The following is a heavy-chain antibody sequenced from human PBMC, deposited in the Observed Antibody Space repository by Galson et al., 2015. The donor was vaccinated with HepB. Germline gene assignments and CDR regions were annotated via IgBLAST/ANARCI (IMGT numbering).Heavy chain of an antibody. Sequence: SLRLSCAASGFTFSSYSMNWVRQAPGKGLEWVSSISSSSSYIYYADSVKGRFTISRDNAKNSLYLQMNSLRAEDTAVYYCARAQGRAVAGGWFDPWGQGTLVTVSS. D-gene: IGHD6-19*01. CDR3: ARAQGRAVAGGWFDP. CDR2: ISSSSSYI. CDR1: GFTFSSYS. V-gene: IGHV3-21*01. J-gene: IGHJ5*02.